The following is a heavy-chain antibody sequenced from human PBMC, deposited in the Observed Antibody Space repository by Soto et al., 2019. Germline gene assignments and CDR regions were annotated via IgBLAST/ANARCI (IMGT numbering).Heavy chain of an antibody. CDR2: IWYDGSNK. J-gene: IGHJ6*04. V-gene: IGHV3-33*01. CDR3: ASLRWDDLMDV. D-gene: IGHD1-1*01. CDR1: GFTFSRHG. Sequence: GXSLRLSCAASGFTFSRHGMHWVHQAPGKGLEWVAVIWYDGSNKYYADSVKGRFTISRDNSKNTLYLQMNSLRAEDTAVYYCASLRWDDLMDVWGKGTTVTVSS.